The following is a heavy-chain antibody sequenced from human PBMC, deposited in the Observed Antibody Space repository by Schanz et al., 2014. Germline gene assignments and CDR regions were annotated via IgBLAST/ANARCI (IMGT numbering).Heavy chain of an antibody. J-gene: IGHJ3*01. Sequence: EVQLVESGGGLIQPGGSLRLSCAVSGFSVSTNYMSWARQAPGKGLEWISSLYINAGSTRYADSVKGRFFISRDSSKNTLFLQMNSLRAAETAIYFCARDEGRDGYNLAFDVWGQGTLVTVSS. CDR1: GFSVSTNY. V-gene: IGHV3-53*01. CDR2: LYINAGST. D-gene: IGHD2-21*01. CDR3: ARDEGRDGYNLAFDV.